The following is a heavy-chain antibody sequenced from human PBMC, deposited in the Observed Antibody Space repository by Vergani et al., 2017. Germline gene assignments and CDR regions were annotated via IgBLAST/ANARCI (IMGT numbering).Heavy chain of an antibody. CDR1: GFSFNTYW. Sequence: EVQLVESGGGSVQSGGSLRLSCVASGFSFNTYWMHWVRQVPGKGLMWVARIDEYGNRATYGDFETGRFTISRDNAKNTVFLQMNNLRADDAGVYYGVRTEYCTGIACNTRFDSWGQGALVTVS. CDR2: IDEYGNRA. J-gene: IGHJ5*01. CDR3: VRTEYCTGIACNTRFDS. D-gene: IGHD2-8*02. V-gene: IGHV3-74*03.